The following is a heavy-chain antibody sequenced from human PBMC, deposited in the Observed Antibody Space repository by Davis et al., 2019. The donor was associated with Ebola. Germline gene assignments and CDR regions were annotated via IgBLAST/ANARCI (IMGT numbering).Heavy chain of an antibody. Sequence: AASVKVSCKTSGYTFTNYGITWVRQAPGQGLEWMGRINPNSGGTNYAQKFQGRVTMTRDTSISTAYMELSRLRSDDTAVYYCARDLDIVVVPAATEHYYYGMDVWGKGTTVTVSS. D-gene: IGHD2-2*03. V-gene: IGHV1-2*06. CDR2: INPNSGGT. CDR3: ARDLDIVVVPAATEHYYYGMDV. CDR1: GYTFTNYG. J-gene: IGHJ6*04.